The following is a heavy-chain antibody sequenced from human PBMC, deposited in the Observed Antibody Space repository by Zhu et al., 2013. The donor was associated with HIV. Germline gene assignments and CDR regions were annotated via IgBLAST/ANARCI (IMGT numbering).Heavy chain of an antibody. CDR3: ARERALTNYYYYMDV. CDR1: GGTFSSYG. D-gene: IGHD4-17*01. J-gene: IGHJ6*03. V-gene: IGHV1-18*01. Sequence: QVRLVQSGAEVKKPGSSVKVSCKASGGTFSSYGISWVRQAPGQGLEWMGWISAYNGNTNYAQKLQGRVTMTTDTSTSTAYMELRSLRSDDTAVYYCARERALTNYYYYMDVWGKGTTVTVSS. CDR2: ISAYNGNT.